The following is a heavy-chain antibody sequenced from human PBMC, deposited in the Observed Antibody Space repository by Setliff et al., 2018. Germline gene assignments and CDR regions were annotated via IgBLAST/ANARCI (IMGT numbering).Heavy chain of an antibody. V-gene: IGHV1-18*01. CDR2: ISAYTGNT. Sequence: ASVKVSCKASGYTFSHSGITWVRRAPGQGLEWMGWISAYTGNTNYAPKLQGRVTMTTDASTSTAYMELRGLTSDDTAVYYCSRERIYDGLNYNGMDVWGQGTTVTVSS. CDR1: GYTFSHSG. D-gene: IGHD3-3*01. CDR3: SRERIYDGLNYNGMDV. J-gene: IGHJ6*01.